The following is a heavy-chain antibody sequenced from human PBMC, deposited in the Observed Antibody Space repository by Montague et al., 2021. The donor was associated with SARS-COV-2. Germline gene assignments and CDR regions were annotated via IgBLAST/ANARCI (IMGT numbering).Heavy chain of an antibody. CDR1: GGSISSYY. Sequence: SETLSLPCSVSGGSISSYYWSWIRQSPGKGLEWIGYIFHSGITDYNPSLKSRVTISVDMSKNQFPLQLNSVTAADSAVYYCARTEYNWNDWFDPWGQGTLVTVSS. D-gene: IGHD1-20*01. CDR2: IFHSGIT. J-gene: IGHJ5*02. CDR3: ARTEYNWNDWFDP. V-gene: IGHV4-59*13.